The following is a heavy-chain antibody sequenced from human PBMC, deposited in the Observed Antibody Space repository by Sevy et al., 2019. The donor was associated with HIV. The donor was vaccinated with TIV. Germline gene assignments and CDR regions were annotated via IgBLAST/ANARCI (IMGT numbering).Heavy chain of an antibody. Sequence: SETLSLTCTVSGGSISSYYWSWIRQPAGKGLEWIGRIYTSGSTNYNPTLNSRVTRSVDTSKNQFSLKLSSVTAADTAVYYCARGLSGASYFDMDVWGKGTTVTVSS. CDR3: ARGLSGASYFDMDV. J-gene: IGHJ6*03. D-gene: IGHD1-26*01. CDR2: IYTSGST. V-gene: IGHV4-4*07. CDR1: GGSISSYY.